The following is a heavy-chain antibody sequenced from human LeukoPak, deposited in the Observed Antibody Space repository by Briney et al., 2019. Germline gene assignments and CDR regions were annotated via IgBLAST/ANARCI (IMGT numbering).Heavy chain of an antibody. D-gene: IGHD5-24*01. CDR3: AREGLDGYNAPIYYYGMDV. V-gene: IGHV1-2*04. J-gene: IGHJ6*02. CDR1: GYTFTGYY. Sequence: ASVKVSCKASGYTFTGYYMHWVRQAPGQGLEWMGWINPNSGGTNYAQKFQGWVTMTRDTSVSTAYMELSRLRSDDTAVYYCAREGLDGYNAPIYYYGMDVWGQGTTVTVSS. CDR2: INPNSGGT.